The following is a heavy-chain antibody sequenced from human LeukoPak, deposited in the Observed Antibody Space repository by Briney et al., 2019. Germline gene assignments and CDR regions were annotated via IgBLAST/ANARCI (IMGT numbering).Heavy chain of an antibody. D-gene: IGHD1-26*01. Sequence: SETLSLTCTASGGSLSSSYWSWIGQPPGKGLEWIGYIYYSGSTNYNPSLKSRVTISVDTSKNQFSLKLSSVTAAETAVYYCVRTRYSGRYGDYFYYWGQGTLVTVSS. CDR2: IYYSGST. J-gene: IGHJ4*02. CDR3: VRTRYSGRYGDYFYY. V-gene: IGHV4-59*12. CDR1: GGSLSSSY.